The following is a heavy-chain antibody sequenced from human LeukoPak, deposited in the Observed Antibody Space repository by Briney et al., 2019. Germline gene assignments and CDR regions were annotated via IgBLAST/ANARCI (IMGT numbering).Heavy chain of an antibody. CDR2: IYTSGST. V-gene: IGHV4-61*02. CDR3: ARGGYDLYYYYYMDV. Sequence: SETLSLTCTASGGSISSGSYYWSWIRQPAGKGLEWIGRIYTSGSTNYNPSLKSRVTISVDTSKNQFSLKLSSVTAADTAVYYCARGGYDLYYYYYMDVWGKGTTVTISS. J-gene: IGHJ6*03. CDR1: GGSISSGSYY. D-gene: IGHD5-12*01.